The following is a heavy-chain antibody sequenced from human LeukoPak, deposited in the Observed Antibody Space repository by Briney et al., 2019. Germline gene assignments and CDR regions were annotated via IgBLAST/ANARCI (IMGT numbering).Heavy chain of an antibody. Sequence: PGGSLRLSCTVSGFTVSSNSMSWVRQAPGKGLEWIGEINHSGSTNYNPSLKSRVTISVDTSKNQFSLKLSSVTAADTAVYYCARWATTTGGPYFDYWGQGTLVTVSS. CDR3: ARWATTTGGPYFDY. V-gene: IGHV4-34*01. D-gene: IGHD5-12*01. J-gene: IGHJ4*02. CDR1: GFTVSSNS. CDR2: INHSGST.